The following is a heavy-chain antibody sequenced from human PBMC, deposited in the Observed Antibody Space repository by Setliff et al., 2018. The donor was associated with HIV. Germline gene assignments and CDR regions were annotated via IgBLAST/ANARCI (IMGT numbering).Heavy chain of an antibody. CDR3: ARDDYYDSSGYWGSYYYYGMDV. D-gene: IGHD3-22*01. V-gene: IGHV1-2*02. CDR2: INPNSGGT. Sequence: GASVKVSCKASGYTFTGYYMHWVRQAPGQGLEWMGWINPNSGGTNYAQKFQGRVTMTRGTSISTAYMELSRLRSDDTAVYYCARDDYYDSSGYWGSYYYYGMDVWGQGTTVTVSS. CDR1: GYTFTGYY. J-gene: IGHJ6*02.